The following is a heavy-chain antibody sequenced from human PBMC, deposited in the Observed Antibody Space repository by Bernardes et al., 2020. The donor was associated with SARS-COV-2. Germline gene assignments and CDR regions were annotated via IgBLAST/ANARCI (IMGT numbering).Heavy chain of an antibody. V-gene: IGHV4-30-4*01. CDR1: GGSISSGDYY. CDR3: ARDPITMVRGVTIYYGMDV. Sequence: SETLSLTCTVSGGSISSGDYYWSWIRQPPGKGLEWIGYIYYSGSTYYNPSLKSRVTISVDTSKNQFSLKLSSVTAADTAVYYCARDPITMVRGVTIYYGMDVWAKGPRSPSP. J-gene: IGHJ6*02. D-gene: IGHD3-10*01. CDR2: IYYSGST.